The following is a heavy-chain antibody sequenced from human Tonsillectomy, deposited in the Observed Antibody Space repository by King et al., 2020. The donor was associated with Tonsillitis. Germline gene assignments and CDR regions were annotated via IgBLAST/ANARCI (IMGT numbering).Heavy chain of an antibody. CDR2: ISHSGIT. D-gene: IGHD3-10*01. J-gene: IGHJ6*03. CDR3: ARGKRELIISYYYYYMDV. V-gene: IGHV4-34*01. Sequence: VQLQQWGAGLLKPSETLSLTCAVYGGSFSGYYWSWIRQPPGKGLEWIGEISHSGITNYNPSLKSRVTISVDTSNNQFSLRLSSVTAADTAVYYCARGKRELIISYYYYYMDVWDKGTTVTVSS. CDR1: GGSFSGYY.